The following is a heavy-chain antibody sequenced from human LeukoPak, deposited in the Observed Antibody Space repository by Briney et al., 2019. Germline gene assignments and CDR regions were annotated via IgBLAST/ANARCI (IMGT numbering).Heavy chain of an antibody. Sequence: GASVKVSCKASGGTFSSYAISWVRQAPGQGLEWMGRIIPILGIANYAQKFQGRVTITADKSTSTAYMELSSLRSEDTAVYYCAREAGKDSSSSDFDYWGQGTLVTVSS. CDR2: IIPILGIA. D-gene: IGHD6-13*01. J-gene: IGHJ4*02. V-gene: IGHV1-69*04. CDR1: GGTFSSYA. CDR3: AREAGKDSSSSDFDY.